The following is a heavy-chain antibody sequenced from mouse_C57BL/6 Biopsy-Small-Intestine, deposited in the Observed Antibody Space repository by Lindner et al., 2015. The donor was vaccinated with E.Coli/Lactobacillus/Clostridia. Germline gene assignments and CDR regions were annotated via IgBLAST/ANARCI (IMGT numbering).Heavy chain of an antibody. CDR1: GFTFSTYG. CDR3: VRQGYYDAMDY. CDR2: ISSGGSYT. J-gene: IGHJ4*01. Sequence: VQLQESGGDLVKPGGSLKLSCAASGFTFSTYGMSWVRQTPDKRLEWVATISSGGSYTYYPDSVKGRFTISRDNAKNTLYLQMDSLKSEDTAMYYCVRQGYYDAMDYWGQGTSVTVSS. V-gene: IGHV5-6*01. D-gene: IGHD2-2*01.